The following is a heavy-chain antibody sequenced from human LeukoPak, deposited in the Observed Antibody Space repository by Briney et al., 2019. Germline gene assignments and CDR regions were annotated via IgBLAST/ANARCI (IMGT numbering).Heavy chain of an antibody. Sequence: GGSLRLSCAASGFTVSSNYMSWVRQAPGKGLEYISVTYSSGTTYYADSVRDRFTISRDNSRNTLYLQMNSLRPEDTAVYYCAKDEGRAVAGTFDYWGQGTLVTVSS. J-gene: IGHJ4*02. V-gene: IGHV3-53*01. D-gene: IGHD6-19*01. CDR2: TYSSGTT. CDR3: AKDEGRAVAGTFDY. CDR1: GFTVSSNY.